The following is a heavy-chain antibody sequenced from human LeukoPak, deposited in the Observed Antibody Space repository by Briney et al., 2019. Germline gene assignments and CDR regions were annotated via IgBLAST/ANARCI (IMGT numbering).Heavy chain of an antibody. V-gene: IGHV3-23*01. CDR2: ISGSGGRT. D-gene: IGHD6-13*01. Sequence: PGGSLRLSCAASGFTFSSYAMTWVRQAPGKGLEWVSVISGSGGRTYYADSVKGRFTISRDNSKNTLYLQMSSLRAEDTAVYYCAKGPAAGIDYWGQGTLVTVSS. CDR3: AKGPAAGIDY. J-gene: IGHJ4*02. CDR1: GFTFSSYA.